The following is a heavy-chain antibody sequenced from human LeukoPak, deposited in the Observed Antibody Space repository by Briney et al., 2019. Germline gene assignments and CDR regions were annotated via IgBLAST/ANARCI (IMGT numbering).Heavy chain of an antibody. V-gene: IGHV1-69*13. D-gene: IGHD6-13*01. J-gene: IGHJ4*02. CDR1: GGAFSSYA. Sequence: SVKVSCKASGGAFSSYAISWVRQAPGQGLEWMGGIIPIFGTANYAQKFQGRVTITADESTSTAYMELSSLRSEDTAVYYCARDGGYSSSSSASFDYWGQGTLVTVSS. CDR2: IIPIFGTA. CDR3: ARDGGYSSSSSASFDY.